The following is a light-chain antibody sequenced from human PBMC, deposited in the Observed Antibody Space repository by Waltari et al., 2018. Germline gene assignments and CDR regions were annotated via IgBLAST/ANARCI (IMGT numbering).Light chain of an antibody. J-gene: IGKJ3*01. V-gene: IGKV3-15*01. CDR3: HQYNNWPPFT. Sequence: DTVMTQSPTTLSVSPGEGVTLFCRASQSVGTNLAWHQHKPGQAPRLLIYGASTRAAGIPVRFSGSGSGTEFTLTISGLQSEDFAVYYCHQYNNWPPFTFGPGTKVDI. CDR1: QSVGTN. CDR2: GAS.